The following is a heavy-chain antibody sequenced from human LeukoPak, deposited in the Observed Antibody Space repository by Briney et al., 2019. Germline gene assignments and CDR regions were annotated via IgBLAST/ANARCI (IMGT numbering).Heavy chain of an antibody. Sequence: GGSLRLSCAASGFTFSSYDMYWVRQAPGKGLECVASISRHSGASTYYAASVKGRFTISRDNSRSTLYLQMNSLRADDTAVYYCSKKGQNGDYGKPDWGQGTLVTVSS. V-gene: IGHV3-23*01. CDR3: SKKGQNGDYGKPD. D-gene: IGHD4-17*01. J-gene: IGHJ4*02. CDR2: ISRHSGAST. CDR1: GFTFSSYD.